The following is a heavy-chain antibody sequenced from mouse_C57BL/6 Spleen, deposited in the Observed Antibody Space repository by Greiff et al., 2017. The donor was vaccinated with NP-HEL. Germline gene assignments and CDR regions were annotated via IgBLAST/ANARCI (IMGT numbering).Heavy chain of an antibody. CDR1: GYTFTDYY. CDR3: ASSALLQSHFDY. Sequence: VQLQQSGPELVKPGASVKISCKASGYTFTDYYMNWVKQSHGKSLEWIGDINPNNGGTSYNQKFKGKATLTVDKSSSTAYMELRSLTSEDSAVDYCASSALLQSHFDYWGQGTTLTVSS. V-gene: IGHV1-26*01. D-gene: IGHD1-2*01. CDR2: INPNNGGT. J-gene: IGHJ2*01.